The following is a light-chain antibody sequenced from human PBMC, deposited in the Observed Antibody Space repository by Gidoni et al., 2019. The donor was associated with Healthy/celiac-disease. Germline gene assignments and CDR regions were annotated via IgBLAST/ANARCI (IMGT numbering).Light chain of an antibody. CDR2: DVS. J-gene: IGLJ2*01. CDR3: SSYTSSSTVV. Sequence: HSALTQPASVSGSPGHSITISCTGTSSDVGGYNYVSWYPQHPGKAPNLTHDVSNRPSGVSNRFSGSKSGNAASLTISGLQAEDEADYYYSSYTSSSTVVFGGGTKLTVL. V-gene: IGLV2-14*03. CDR1: SSDVGGYNY.